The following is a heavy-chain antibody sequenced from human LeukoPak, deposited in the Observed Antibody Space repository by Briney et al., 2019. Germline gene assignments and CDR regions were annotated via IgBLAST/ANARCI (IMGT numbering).Heavy chain of an antibody. J-gene: IGHJ6*03. V-gene: IGHV4-4*07. CDR2: IYTSGCT. CDR1: GGSISSYY. D-gene: IGHD3-10*01. CDR3: ASRITMVRGVTRNMDV. Sequence: KPSETLSLTCTVSGGSISSYYWSWIRQPAGKGLEWIGRIYTSGCTNYNPSLKSRVTMSVDTSKNQFSLKLSSVTAADTAVYYCASRITMVRGVTRNMDVWGKGTTVTVSS.